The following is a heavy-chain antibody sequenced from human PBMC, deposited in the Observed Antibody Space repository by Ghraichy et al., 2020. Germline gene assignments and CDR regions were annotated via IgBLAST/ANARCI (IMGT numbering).Heavy chain of an antibody. CDR1: GFTFTNYA. J-gene: IGHJ4*02. Sequence: GSLNISCAASGFTFTNYAMAWVRQAPGKGLDWVAAVNGGGDRTFYADSVKGRFTISRDNSKNTVFLQMNHLRAEDTAIYYCAKDGDSIESSDFDSWGQGTLVTVSS. D-gene: IGHD2-21*01. V-gene: IGHV3-23*01. CDR2: VNGGGDRT. CDR3: AKDGDSIESSDFDS.